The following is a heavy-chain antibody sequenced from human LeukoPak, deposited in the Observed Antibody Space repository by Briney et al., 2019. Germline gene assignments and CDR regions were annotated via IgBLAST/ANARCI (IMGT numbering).Heavy chain of an antibody. CDR1: VFTFSSYA. Sequence: GGSLRLSCAASVFTFSSYAMSWVRQAPGKGLEWVSAISGSGGSTYYADSVKGRFTISRDNSKNTLYLQMNSLRAEDTAVYYCAKGHYDFWSGYYGHYMDVWGKGTTVTVSS. CDR3: AKGHYDFWSGYYGHYMDV. J-gene: IGHJ6*03. CDR2: ISGSGGST. V-gene: IGHV3-23*01. D-gene: IGHD3-3*01.